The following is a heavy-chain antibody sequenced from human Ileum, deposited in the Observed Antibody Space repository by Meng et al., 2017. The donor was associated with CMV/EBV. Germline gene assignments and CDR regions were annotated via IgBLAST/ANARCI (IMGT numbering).Heavy chain of an antibody. Sequence: QVQLQGSGPGLVKPSETLSFTCTVSGGSVNNYYWSWIRQSAGKGLEWIGRFYSSDTYNYHPSLDSRVTMSLDTSKNQFSLNLRSVTAADTATYYCARGPGASTREGFDYWGLGTLVTVSS. D-gene: IGHD1-26*01. CDR1: GGSVNNYY. CDR2: FYSSDTY. V-gene: IGHV4-4*07. CDR3: ARGPGASTREGFDY. J-gene: IGHJ4*02.